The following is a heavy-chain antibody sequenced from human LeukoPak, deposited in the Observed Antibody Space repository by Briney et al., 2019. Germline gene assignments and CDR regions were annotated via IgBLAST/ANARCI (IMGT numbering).Heavy chain of an antibody. D-gene: IGHD6-6*01. CDR2: INPNSGGT. Sequence: ASVKVSCKASGYTFTGYYMHWVRQAPGQGLEWMGWINPNSGGTNYAQKFQGRVTMTRDTSISTAYMELSRLRSDDTAVYYCARARVRAARPEDYWGQGTLVTVSS. CDR1: GYTFTGYY. V-gene: IGHV1-2*02. J-gene: IGHJ4*02. CDR3: ARARVRAARPEDY.